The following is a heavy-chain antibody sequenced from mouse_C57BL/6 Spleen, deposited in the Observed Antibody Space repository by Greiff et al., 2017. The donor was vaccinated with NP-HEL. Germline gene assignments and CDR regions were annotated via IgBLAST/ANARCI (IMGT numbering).Heavy chain of an antibody. Sequence: EVQGVESGGDLVKPGGSLKLSCAASGFTFSSYGMSWVRQTPDKRLEWVATISSGGSYTYYPDSVKGRFTISRDNAKNTLYLQMSSLKSEDTAMYYCARRGTVVAPFDYWGQGTTLTVSS. CDR2: ISSGGSYT. V-gene: IGHV5-6*01. J-gene: IGHJ2*01. D-gene: IGHD1-1*01. CDR3: ARRGTVVAPFDY. CDR1: GFTFSSYG.